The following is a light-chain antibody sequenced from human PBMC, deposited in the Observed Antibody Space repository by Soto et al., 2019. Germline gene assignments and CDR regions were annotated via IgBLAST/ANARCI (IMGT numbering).Light chain of an antibody. CDR3: SSYTTTSTLV. CDR1: NRDVGSYNL. J-gene: IGLJ3*02. CDR2: EVR. Sequence: QSVLTQPASVSGSPGQSITIAFTGTNRDVGSYNLVSWYQQRPGEAPKLIISEVRNRPSGISYRFTGPKSGNTASLTISGLQAEDEADYYCSSYTTTSTLVFGGGTKLTVL. V-gene: IGLV2-14*01.